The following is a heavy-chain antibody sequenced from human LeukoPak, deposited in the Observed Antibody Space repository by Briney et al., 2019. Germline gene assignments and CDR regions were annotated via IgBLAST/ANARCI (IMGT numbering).Heavy chain of an antibody. D-gene: IGHD3-22*01. V-gene: IGHV1-69*05. J-gene: IGHJ4*02. CDR2: IIPIFGTA. Sequence: SVKVSCKASGGTFNSYAISWVRQAPGQGLEWMGRIIPIFGTANYAQKFQGRVTITTDESTSTAYMELSSLRSEDTAVYYCATYNDYYYDSSSSLPDYWGQGTLVTVSS. CDR3: ATYNDYYYDSSSSLPDY. CDR1: GGTFNSYA.